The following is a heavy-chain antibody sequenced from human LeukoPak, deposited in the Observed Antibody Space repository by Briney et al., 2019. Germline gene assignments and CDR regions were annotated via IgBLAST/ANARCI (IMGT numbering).Heavy chain of an antibody. D-gene: IGHD2-2*01. Sequence: SVKVSCKASGGTFSSYAISWVRQAPGQGLEWMGGIIPIFGTANYAQKFEGRVTITADKSTRTAYMELSRLSSEDTAVYYCARDLGYCSSTSCYALGSWGQGTLVTVSS. CDR2: IIPIFGTA. CDR1: GGTFSSYA. CDR3: ARDLGYCSSTSCYALGS. V-gene: IGHV1-69*06. J-gene: IGHJ5*02.